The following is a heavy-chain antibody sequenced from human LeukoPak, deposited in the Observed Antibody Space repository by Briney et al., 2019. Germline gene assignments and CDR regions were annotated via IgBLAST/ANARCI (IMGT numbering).Heavy chain of an antibody. Sequence: GRSLRLSCAASGFPFSSYAMHWVRQAPGKGLEWVAVISYDGSNKYYADSVKGRFTISRDNSKNTLYLQMNSLRAEDTAVYYCAREVLDSRYFDYWGQGTLVTVSS. D-gene: IGHD3-3*01. CDR3: AREVLDSRYFDY. CDR2: ISYDGSNK. V-gene: IGHV3-30*04. J-gene: IGHJ4*02. CDR1: GFPFSSYA.